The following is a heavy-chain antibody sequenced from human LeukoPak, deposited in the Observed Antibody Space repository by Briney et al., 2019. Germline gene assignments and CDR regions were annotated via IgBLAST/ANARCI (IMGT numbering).Heavy chain of an antibody. CDR2: INPNSGGT. D-gene: IGHD3-22*01. J-gene: IGHJ3*01. V-gene: IGHV1-2*06. CDR3: GLYYFDSRGLPSDVFNF. CDR1: GYTFTGYY. Sequence: GASVKVSCKASGYTFTGYYMHWVRQAPGQGLEWMGRINPNSGGTNYAQKFQGRVTMTRDTSISTAYMELSRLRSDDTAVYYCGLYYFDSRGLPSDVFNFGGKGKMVTVSS.